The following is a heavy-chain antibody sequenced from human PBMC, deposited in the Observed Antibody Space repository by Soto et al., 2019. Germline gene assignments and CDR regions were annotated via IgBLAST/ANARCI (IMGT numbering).Heavy chain of an antibody. V-gene: IGHV3-30*18. CDR1: GFTFSSYG. Sequence: QVQLVESGGGVVQPGRSLRLSCVASGFTFSSYGMHWVRQAPGKGLEWVAVISYDGSNKYYADSVKGRITISRDNSKKTLYLQMNSLRAEDTAVYYCAKYSPWFGSWGQGTLVTVSS. D-gene: IGHD2-21*01. CDR3: AKYSPWFGS. CDR2: ISYDGSNK. J-gene: IGHJ5*01.